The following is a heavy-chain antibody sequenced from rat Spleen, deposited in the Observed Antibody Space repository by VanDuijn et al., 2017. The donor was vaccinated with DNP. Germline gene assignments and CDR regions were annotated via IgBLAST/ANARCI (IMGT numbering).Heavy chain of an antibody. CDR2: ISYDGSRT. D-gene: IGHD1-11*01. CDR1: QFTFSNYD. CDR3: TTVFERGY. V-gene: IGHV5-7*01. J-gene: IGHJ2*01. Sequence: EVQLVESGGGLVQPGRSMKLSCAASQFTFSNYDMAWVRQAPKKGLEWVATISYDGSRTYYRDTVKGRVSITRDNAKETLYLQWGSLTSEDTATYYCTTVFERGYGGQGVMVTVSS.